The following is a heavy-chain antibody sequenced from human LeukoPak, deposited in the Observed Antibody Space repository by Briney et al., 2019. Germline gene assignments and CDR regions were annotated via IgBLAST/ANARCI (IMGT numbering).Heavy chain of an antibody. V-gene: IGHV3-9*01. Sequence: PGRSLRLSCAASGFTFDDYAMHWVRQAPGKGLEWVSGISWNSGSIGYADSVKGRFTISRDNAKNSLYLQMNSLRAEDTALYYCAKDASSWSEYYFDYWGQGTLVTVSS. CDR2: ISWNSGSI. CDR3: AKDASSWSEYYFDY. J-gene: IGHJ4*02. D-gene: IGHD6-13*01. CDR1: GFTFDDYA.